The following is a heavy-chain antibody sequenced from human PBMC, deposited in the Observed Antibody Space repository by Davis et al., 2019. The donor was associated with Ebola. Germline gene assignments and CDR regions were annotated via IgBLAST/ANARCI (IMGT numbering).Heavy chain of an antibody. CDR3: ARMEAVAVPFDY. V-gene: IGHV1-69*13. CDR1: GGTFSSYA. Sequence: SVKVSCKASGGTFSSYAISWVRQAPGQGLEWMGGIIPIFGTANYAQKFQGRVTITADESTSTAYMELSSLRSEDTAVYYCARMEAVAVPFDYWGQGTLVTVSS. CDR2: IIPIFGTA. D-gene: IGHD6-19*01. J-gene: IGHJ4*02.